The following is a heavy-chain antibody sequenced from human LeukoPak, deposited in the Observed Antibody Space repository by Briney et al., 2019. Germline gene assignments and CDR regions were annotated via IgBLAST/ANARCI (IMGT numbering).Heavy chain of an antibody. CDR1: GGSISSSDYY. J-gene: IGHJ4*02. V-gene: IGHV4-30-4*08. Sequence: SETLSLTCTVSGGSISSSDYYWSWIRQPPGKGLEWIGYIYYSGSPYYTPSLKSRVTISVDTSKNQFSLKLSSVTAADTAVYYCARVPWRLQYFDYWGQGTLVTVSS. D-gene: IGHD4-11*01. CDR2: IYYSGSP. CDR3: ARVPWRLQYFDY.